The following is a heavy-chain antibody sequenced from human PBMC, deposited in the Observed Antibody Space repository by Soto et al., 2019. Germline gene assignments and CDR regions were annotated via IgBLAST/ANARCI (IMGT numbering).Heavy chain of an antibody. CDR1: GYSFTTYA. J-gene: IGHJ4*02. CDR3: GRVGSRSTPIDY. Sequence: QVQLVQSGTEVRRPGASVMVSCKTSGYSFTTYAISWVRQAPGQGLEWMGYISGYDGSTVYAQRVQGRVTLSTETSTTTAYMELTSLTSDDTAVYYWGRVGSRSTPIDYWGPGTLVIVSS. V-gene: IGHV1-18*01. CDR2: ISGYDGST. D-gene: IGHD2-2*01.